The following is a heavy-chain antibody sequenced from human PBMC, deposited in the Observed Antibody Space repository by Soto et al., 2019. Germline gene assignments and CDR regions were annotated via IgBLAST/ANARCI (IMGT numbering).Heavy chain of an antibody. Sequence: EVQLVESGGDLVQPGGSLRLSCAASGFAFSISWMHWVRQAPGKGLVWVSRMNSDGSSTSYADSVKGRFTISRDNAKNTLYLHMSSMRVEDTAGYYGVGHSYGWADYWGQGTLVTVSS. D-gene: IGHD5-18*01. V-gene: IGHV3-74*01. CDR1: GFAFSISW. CDR2: MNSDGSST. J-gene: IGHJ4*02. CDR3: VGHSYGWADY.